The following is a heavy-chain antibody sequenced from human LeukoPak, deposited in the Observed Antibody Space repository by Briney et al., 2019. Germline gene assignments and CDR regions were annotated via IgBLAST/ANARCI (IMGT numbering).Heavy chain of an antibody. CDR2: ISGSGGST. Sequence: GGSLRLSCAASGFTFDDYAMHWVRQAPGKGLEWVSAISGSGGSTYYADSVKGRFTISRDNSKNTLYLQMNSLRAEDTAVYYCAKPRDTAMGIYYYYYMDVWGKGTTVTVSS. D-gene: IGHD5-18*01. CDR3: AKPRDTAMGIYYYYYMDV. V-gene: IGHV3-23*01. CDR1: GFTFDDYA. J-gene: IGHJ6*03.